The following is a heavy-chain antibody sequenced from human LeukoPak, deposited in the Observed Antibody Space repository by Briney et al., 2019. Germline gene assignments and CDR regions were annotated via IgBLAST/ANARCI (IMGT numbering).Heavy chain of an antibody. D-gene: IGHD1-26*01. CDR3: ARERSGSYSGFDY. CDR1: GGSISSGDYY. Sequence: SQTLSLPCTVSGGSISSGDYYWSWICQPPGKGLEWIGYFYYSGSTYYNPSLKSRITISVDTSKNQFSLKLSSVTAADTAVYYCARERSGSYSGFDYWGQGTLVTVSS. V-gene: IGHV4-30-4*01. CDR2: FYYSGST. J-gene: IGHJ4*02.